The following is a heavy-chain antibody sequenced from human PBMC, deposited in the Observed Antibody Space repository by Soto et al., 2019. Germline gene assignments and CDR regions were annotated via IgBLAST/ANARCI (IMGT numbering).Heavy chain of an antibody. Sequence: EVQLLESGGGLVQPGGSLRLSCAASGFTFSIYAMSWVRQAPGKGLEWVSSLSGGSGRTYYADSVKGRFTISRDNSKNTPYLQMNRLRAEDTAVYYCAKKEGGALSLEDYWGQGTLVTVSS. CDR2: LSGGSGRT. CDR1: GFTFSIYA. J-gene: IGHJ4*02. CDR3: AKKEGGALSLEDY. D-gene: IGHD3-3*01. V-gene: IGHV3-23*01.